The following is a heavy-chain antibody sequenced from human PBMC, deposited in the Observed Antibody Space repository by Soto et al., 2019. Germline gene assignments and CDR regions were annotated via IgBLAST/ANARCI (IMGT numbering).Heavy chain of an antibody. J-gene: IGHJ4*02. D-gene: IGHD3-10*01. CDR1: GFTFTTYW. V-gene: IGHV3-7*03. CDR2: IRQDGGAQ. Sequence: GSLRLSCVASGFTFTTYWMSWVRQAPGKGLEWVANIRQDGGAQYYVDSVKGRFTISRDNAKNSVYLQMDSLRAEDTAVYYCVRGGHGSGSYLGSYWGQGILVTVSS. CDR3: VRGGHGSGSYLGSY.